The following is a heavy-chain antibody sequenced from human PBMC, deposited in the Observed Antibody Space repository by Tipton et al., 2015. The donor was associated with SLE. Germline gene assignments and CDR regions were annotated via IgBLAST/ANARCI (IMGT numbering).Heavy chain of an antibody. J-gene: IGHJ4*02. CDR3: ARGYCSDGVCYGFGFFDY. D-gene: IGHD2-8*01. Sequence: TLSLTCTVSGGSISSGFYWDWVRQAPGKGLEWVATMHQNGSTYYNPSLRSRVAVSMDTSRNQFSLKMRSVTAADTAVYFCARGYCSDGVCYGFGFFDYWGQGNLVTVSS. V-gene: IGHV4-38-2*02. CDR2: MHQNGST. CDR1: GGSISSGFY.